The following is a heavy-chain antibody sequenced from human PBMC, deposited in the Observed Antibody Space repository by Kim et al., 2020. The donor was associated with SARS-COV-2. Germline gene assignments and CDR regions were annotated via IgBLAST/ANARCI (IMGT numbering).Heavy chain of an antibody. J-gene: IGHJ6*02. CDR1: GYTFTSYA. CDR3: ARDYCTNGVCYGYLGYYYGMDV. V-gene: IGHV7-4-1*02. CDR2: INTNTGNP. Sequence: ASVKVSCKASGYTFTSYAMNWVRQAPGQGLEWMGWINTNTGNPTYAQGFTGRFVFSLDTSVSTAYLQISSLKAEDTAVYYCARDYCTNGVCYGYLGYYYGMDVWGQGTTVTVSS. D-gene: IGHD2-8*01.